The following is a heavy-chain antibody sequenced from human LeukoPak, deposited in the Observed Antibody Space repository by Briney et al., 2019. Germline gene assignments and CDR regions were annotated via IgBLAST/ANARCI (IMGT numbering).Heavy chain of an antibody. CDR3: ARLTDGEYVSYYFDY. J-gene: IGHJ4*02. V-gene: IGHV3-66*01. Sequence: PGGSLRLSCAASGFTVSSNYMSWVRQAPGKGLEWVSVIYSGGSTYYADSVKGRFTISRDNSKNTLYLQMNSLRAEDTAVYYCARLTDGEYVSYYFDYWGQGTLVTVSS. D-gene: IGHD4-17*01. CDR1: GFTVSSNY. CDR2: IYSGGST.